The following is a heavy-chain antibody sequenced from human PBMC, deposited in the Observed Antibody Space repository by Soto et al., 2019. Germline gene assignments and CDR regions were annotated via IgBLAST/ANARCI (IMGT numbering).Heavy chain of an antibody. CDR3: AKDQGIAVAGTGGTLYSSYTDV. CDR1: GFTFDDYG. V-gene: IGHV3-9*01. CDR2: ISWNSGSI. J-gene: IGHJ6*03. Sequence: EVQLVESGGGLVQPGRSLRLSCAASGFTFDDYGMHWVRQAPGKGLEWVSGISWNSGSIGYADSVKGRFTISRDNAKNSLYLQMDSLRDEDTAFYYCAKDQGIAVAGTGGTLYSSYTDVWGKGTTVTVCS. D-gene: IGHD6-19*01.